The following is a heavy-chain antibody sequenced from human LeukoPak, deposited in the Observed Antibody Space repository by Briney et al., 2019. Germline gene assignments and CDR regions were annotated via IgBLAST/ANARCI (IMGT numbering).Heavy chain of an antibody. J-gene: IGHJ4*02. CDR3: ARVIRAAPGKGYFDY. CDR1: GFTFSSYA. D-gene: IGHD6-13*01. CDR2: ISGSGGST. Sequence: AGGSLRLSCAASGFTFSSYAMYWVRQAPGKGLEWASSISGSGGSTYHADSVKGRFTISRDSSKNTLYLQMNSLRAEDTAIYYCARVIRAAPGKGYFDYWGQGTLVTVSS. V-gene: IGHV3-23*01.